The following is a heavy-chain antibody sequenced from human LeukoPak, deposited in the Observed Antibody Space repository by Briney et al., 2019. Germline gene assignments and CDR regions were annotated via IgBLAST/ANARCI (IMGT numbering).Heavy chain of an antibody. CDR3: ARHKYYGSGSYLDY. Sequence: SETLSLTCTVSGGSISSSSYYWGWIRQPPGKGLEWIGSIYYSGSTYYNPSLKSRVTISVDTSKNQFSLKLSSVTAADTAVYYCARHKYYGSGSYLDYWGQGTLVTVSS. V-gene: IGHV4-39*01. CDR1: GGSISSSSYY. J-gene: IGHJ4*02. D-gene: IGHD3-10*01. CDR2: IYYSGST.